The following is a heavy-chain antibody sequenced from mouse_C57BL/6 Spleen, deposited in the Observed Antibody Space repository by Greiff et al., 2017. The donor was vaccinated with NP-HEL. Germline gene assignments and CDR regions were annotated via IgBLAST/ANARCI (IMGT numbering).Heavy chain of an antibody. CDR3: ARSQRSSGSWFAY. Sequence: QVQLQQPGAELVRPGTSVKLSCKASGYTFTSYWMHWVKQRPGQGLEWIGVIDPSDSYTNYNQKFKGKATLTVDTSSSTAYMQLSSLTSEDSAVYYCARSQRSSGSWFAYWGQGTLVTVSA. V-gene: IGHV1-59*01. CDR2: IDPSDSYT. D-gene: IGHD3-2*02. CDR1: GYTFTSYW. J-gene: IGHJ3*01.